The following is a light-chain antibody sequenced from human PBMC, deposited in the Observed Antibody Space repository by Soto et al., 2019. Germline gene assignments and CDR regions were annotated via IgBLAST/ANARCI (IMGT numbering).Light chain of an antibody. CDR3: QQYGSSPPRT. J-gene: IGKJ1*01. CDR2: GAS. CDR1: QSVSSN. V-gene: IGKV3-20*01. Sequence: EIVMTQSPATLSVSPGERATLSCRASQSVSSNFAWYQQKPGQAPRLLIYGASTRATDVPDRFSGSGSGADFTLSISRLEPEDFAVYYCQQYGSSPPRTFGQGSKV.